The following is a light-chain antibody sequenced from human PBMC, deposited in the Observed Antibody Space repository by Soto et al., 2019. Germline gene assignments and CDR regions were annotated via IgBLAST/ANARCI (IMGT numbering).Light chain of an antibody. CDR2: AAS. V-gene: IGKV1-27*01. Sequence: DIQMTQSPSSLSASVGDRVTITCRASQGIRNYLAWYQQKPGKVPKLLIYAASTLQSGVPSRFSGSGAGTDFTLTISSLQPEDVATYYCQKYNSAPIFGQGTKVEIK. J-gene: IGKJ1*01. CDR1: QGIRNY. CDR3: QKYNSAPI.